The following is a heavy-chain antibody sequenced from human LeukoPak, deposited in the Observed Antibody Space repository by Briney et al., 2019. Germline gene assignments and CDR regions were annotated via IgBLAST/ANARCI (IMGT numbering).Heavy chain of an antibody. J-gene: IGHJ4*02. CDR2: IYYSGST. D-gene: IGHD3-22*01. CDR1: GGSISSGDYY. V-gene: IGHV4-30-4*01. CDR3: ARQAYYYDSSGPSFDY. Sequence: SETLSLTCTVSGGSISSGDYYWSWIRQPPGKGLEWIGYIYYSGSTYYNPSLKSRVTISVDTSKNQFSLKLSSVTAADTAVYYCARQAYYYDSSGPSFDYWGQGTLVTVSS.